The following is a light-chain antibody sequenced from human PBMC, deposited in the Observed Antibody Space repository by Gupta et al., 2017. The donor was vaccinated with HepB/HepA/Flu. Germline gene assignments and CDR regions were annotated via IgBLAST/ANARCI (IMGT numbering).Light chain of an antibody. CDR2: NNN. Sequence: QSVLPQPPSASGTPGQRVTISCSGSSSNIEINTVDWYQQLPGTAPTLFIYNNNQRPSGVPDRFSGSKSGTSASLASSGLQSEDESDYYCSTGYGGLNGQVFGGGTKLTVL. J-gene: IGLJ2*01. CDR1: SSNIEINT. V-gene: IGLV1-44*01. CDR3: STGYGGLNGQV.